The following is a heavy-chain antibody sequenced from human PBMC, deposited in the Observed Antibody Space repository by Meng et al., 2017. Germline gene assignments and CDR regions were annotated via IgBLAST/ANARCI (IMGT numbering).Heavy chain of an antibody. CDR1: GFTFSSYW. D-gene: IGHD2-21*02. CDR3: AKELDIVVVTAIQYAFDI. CDR2: IKQDGSEK. Sequence: GESLKISCAASGFTFSSYWMSWVRQAPGKGLEWVANIKQDGSEKYYVDSVKGRFTISRDNAKNSLYLQMNSLRAEDTAVYYCAKELDIVVVTAIQYAFDIWGQGTMVTVSS. J-gene: IGHJ3*02. V-gene: IGHV3-7*01.